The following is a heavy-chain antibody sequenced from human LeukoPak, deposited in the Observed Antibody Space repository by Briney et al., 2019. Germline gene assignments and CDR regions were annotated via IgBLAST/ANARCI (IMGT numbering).Heavy chain of an antibody. V-gene: IGHV4-4*07. J-gene: IGHJ6*02. D-gene: IGHD6-13*01. Sequence: SETLSLTCAVYGGSFSSYYWSWIRQPAGKGLEWIGRIYTSGSTNYNPSLKSRVTMSVDTSKNQFSLKLSSVTAADTAVYYCARDRSSSWYIAYYYYGMDVWGQGTTVTVS. CDR2: IYTSGST. CDR3: ARDRSSSWYIAYYYYGMDV. CDR1: GGSFSSYY.